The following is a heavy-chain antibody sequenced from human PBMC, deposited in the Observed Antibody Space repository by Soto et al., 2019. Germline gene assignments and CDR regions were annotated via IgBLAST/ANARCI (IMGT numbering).Heavy chain of an antibody. V-gene: IGHV3-23*01. J-gene: IGHJ4*02. CDR2: ISGSGGST. CDR1: GFTFSSYA. CDR3: AKEGVLMVYAIYYFDY. D-gene: IGHD2-8*01. Sequence: PGGSLRLSCAASGFTFSSYAMSWVRQAPGKGLEWVSAISGSGGSTYYADSVKGRFTISRDNSKNTLYLQMNSLRAEDTAVFYCAKEGVLMVYAIYYFDYWGQGTLVTVSS.